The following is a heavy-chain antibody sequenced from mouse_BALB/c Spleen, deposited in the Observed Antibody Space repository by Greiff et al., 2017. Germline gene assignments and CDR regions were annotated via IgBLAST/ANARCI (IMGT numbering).Heavy chain of an antibody. CDR1: GFTFSSYG. J-gene: IGHJ2*01. Sequence: EVQRVESGGDLVKPGGSLKLSCAASGFTFSSYGMSWVRQTPDKRLEWVATISSGGSYTYYPDSVKGRFTISRDNAKNTLYLQMSSLKSEDTAMYYCARLGLDYGNYPYYFDYWGQGTTVTVSA. CDR3: ARLGLDYGNYPYYFDY. CDR2: ISSGGSYT. V-gene: IGHV5-6*01. D-gene: IGHD2-1*01.